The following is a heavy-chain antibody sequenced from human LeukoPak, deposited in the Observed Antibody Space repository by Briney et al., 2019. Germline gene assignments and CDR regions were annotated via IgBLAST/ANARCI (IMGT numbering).Heavy chain of an antibody. CDR2: IIPIFGTA. D-gene: IGHD3-9*01. CDR1: GGTFSSYA. CDR3: ARDRTERLRYFDWSKRGYFDY. V-gene: IGHV1-69*13. Sequence: GASVKVSCKASGGTFSSYAISWVRQAPGQGLEWMGGIIPIFGTANYAQKFQGRVTITADGSTSTAYMELSSLRSEDTAVYYCARDRTERLRYFDWSKRGYFDYWGQGTLVTVSS. J-gene: IGHJ4*02.